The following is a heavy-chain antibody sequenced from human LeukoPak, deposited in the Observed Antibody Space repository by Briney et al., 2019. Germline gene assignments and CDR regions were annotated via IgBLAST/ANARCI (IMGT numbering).Heavy chain of an antibody. D-gene: IGHD1-26*01. CDR3: ARRDRSHYQFDY. CDR1: GGSISSYY. J-gene: IGHJ4*02. V-gene: IGHV4-59*08. Sequence: SETLSLTCTVSGGSISSYYWSWIRQPPGKGLEWIGYIYYSGSTNYNPSLKSRVTISVDTSKNQFSLKLSSVTAADTAVYYCARRDRSHYQFDYWGREPWSPSPQ. CDR2: IYYSGST.